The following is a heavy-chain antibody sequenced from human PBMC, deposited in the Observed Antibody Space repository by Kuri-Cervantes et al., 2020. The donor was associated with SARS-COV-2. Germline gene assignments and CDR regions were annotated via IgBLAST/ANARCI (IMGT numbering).Heavy chain of an antibody. D-gene: IGHD6-13*01. CDR3: ARVRSIAAAGHGLI. Sequence: GESLKISCAASGFTFSSYAMSWVRQAPGKGLEWVANIKQDGSEKYYVDSVKGRFAISRDNAKNTLYLQMNSLRAEDTAVYYCARVRSIAAAGHGLIWGQGTLITVSS. V-gene: IGHV3-7*01. CDR2: IKQDGSEK. CDR1: GFTFSSYA. J-gene: IGHJ4*02.